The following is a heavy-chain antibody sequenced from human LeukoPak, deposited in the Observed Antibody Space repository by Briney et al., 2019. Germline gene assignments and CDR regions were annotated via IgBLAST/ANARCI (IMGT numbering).Heavy chain of an antibody. CDR1: GGSFSGYY. V-gene: IGHV4-34*01. Sequence: SETVSLTCAVYGGSFSGYYWSWIRQPPGKGLEWIGEINHSGSTNYNPSLKSRVTISVDTSKNQFSLKLSSVTAADTAVYYCARGVRSGARYFDWLLSSFDYWGQGTLVTVSS. D-gene: IGHD3-9*01. CDR2: INHSGST. J-gene: IGHJ4*02. CDR3: ARGVRSGARYFDWLLSSFDY.